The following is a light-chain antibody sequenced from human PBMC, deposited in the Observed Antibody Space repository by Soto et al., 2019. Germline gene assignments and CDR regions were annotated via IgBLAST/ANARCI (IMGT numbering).Light chain of an antibody. J-gene: IGKJ1*01. CDR1: QSVSSN. CDR3: QPYNNWPRRT. V-gene: IGKV3-15*01. Sequence: EIVMTQSPDTLSVSPGGRATLSCWASQSVSSNLAWYQQKRGQSPRLLIFGASTRADGVPARFSGSGSWTELTLTISGLQSEDFAAYYCQPYNNWPRRTFSQGTKVDIK. CDR2: GAS.